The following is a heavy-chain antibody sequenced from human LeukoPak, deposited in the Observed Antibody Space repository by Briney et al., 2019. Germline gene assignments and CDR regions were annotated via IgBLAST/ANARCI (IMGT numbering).Heavy chain of an antibody. V-gene: IGHV4-61*02. CDR3: AREVRFGLRWPNWFDP. CDR2: IYTSGST. CDR1: GGSISSSSYY. J-gene: IGHJ5*02. D-gene: IGHD4-23*01. Sequence: PSETLSLTCTVSGGSISSSSYYWGWIRQPAGKGLEWIGRIYTSGSTNYNPSLKSRVTISVDTSKNQFSLKLGSVTAADTAVYYCAREVRFGLRWPNWFDPWGQGTLVTVSS.